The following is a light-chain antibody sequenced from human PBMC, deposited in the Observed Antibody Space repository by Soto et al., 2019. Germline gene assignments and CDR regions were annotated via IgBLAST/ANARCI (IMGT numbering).Light chain of an antibody. CDR3: LQDHSYPRT. CDR2: AAS. J-gene: IGKJ4*01. CDR1: QGIRHD. Sequence: AIEMTQSPASLSVSVGDRVTITCRASQGIRHDLGWYQQKPGKAPELLIYAASILQTGVPSRFSGSGSGTDFTLTITSLQAEDFAIYYCLQDHSYPRTFGGGTKVEIK. V-gene: IGKV1-6*01.